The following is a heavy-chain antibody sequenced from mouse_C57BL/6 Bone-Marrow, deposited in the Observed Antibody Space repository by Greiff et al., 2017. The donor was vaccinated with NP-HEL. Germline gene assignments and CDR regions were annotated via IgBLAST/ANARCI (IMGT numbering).Heavy chain of an antibody. D-gene: IGHD2-10*01. Sequence: EVKLVESGGDLVKPGGSLKLSCAASGFTFSSYGMSWVRQTPDKRLEWVATISSGGSYTYYPDSVKGRFTISRDNAKNTLYLQMSSLKSEDTAMYYCARHERASYGNYVHGYWGKGTTLTVSS. CDR2: ISSGGSYT. V-gene: IGHV5-6*01. CDR3: ARHERASYGNYVHGY. J-gene: IGHJ2*01. CDR1: GFTFSSYG.